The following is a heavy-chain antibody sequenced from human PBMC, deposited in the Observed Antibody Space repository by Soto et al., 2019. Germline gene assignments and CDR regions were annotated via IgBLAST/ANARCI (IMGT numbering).Heavy chain of an antibody. Sequence: EVKLLESGGGLVQPGGSLRLSCGVSGFTVTSNGVSWVRQAPGKGLDWVSTISPNGQGIWYADSVKGRFTISRDISRNTVFLQMDSLRAEDTAVYYCAKDRLYPRDYFHYWGQGTLVTVSS. D-gene: IGHD2-2*01. CDR3: AKDRLYPRDYFHY. CDR2: ISPNGQGI. J-gene: IGHJ4*02. V-gene: IGHV3-23*01. CDR1: GFTVTSNG.